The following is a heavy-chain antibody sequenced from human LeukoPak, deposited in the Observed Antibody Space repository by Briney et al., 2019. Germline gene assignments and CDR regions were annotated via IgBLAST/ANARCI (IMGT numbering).Heavy chain of an antibody. CDR2: INSDGSST. D-gene: IGHD2-15*01. CDR1: GFTFSSYG. V-gene: IGHV3-74*01. Sequence: GGSLRLSCAASGFTFSSYGMHWVRQAPGKGLVWVSRINSDGSSTSYADSVKGRFTISRDNAKNTLYLQMNSLRAEDTAVYYCARVPGGNSYYYYMDVWGKGTTVTVSS. J-gene: IGHJ6*03. CDR3: ARVPGGNSYYYYMDV.